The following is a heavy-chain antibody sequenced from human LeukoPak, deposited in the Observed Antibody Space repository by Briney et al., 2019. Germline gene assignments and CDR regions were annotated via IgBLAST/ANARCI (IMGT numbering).Heavy chain of an antibody. CDR2: IYRGDSDT. Sequence: RHGESLKISCKGSGYSFSNYWIGWVRQMPGKGLEWMGIIYRGDSDTRYSPSFQGQVTISADKSISTAYLQWSSLKASDTAIYYCATSNQRVGSSWLPFDYWGQGTLVTVSS. V-gene: IGHV5-51*01. CDR1: GYSFSNYW. D-gene: IGHD6-13*01. J-gene: IGHJ4*02. CDR3: ATSNQRVGSSWLPFDY.